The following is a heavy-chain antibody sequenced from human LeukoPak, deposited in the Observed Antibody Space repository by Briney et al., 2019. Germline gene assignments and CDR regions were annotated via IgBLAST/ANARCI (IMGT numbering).Heavy chain of an antibody. CDR1: GYTFTGYY. V-gene: IGHV1-2*02. CDR3: ARAAGRDGYNYDFDY. CDR2: INPNSGGT. D-gene: IGHD5-24*01. Sequence: ASVTVSCKASGYTFTGYYMHWVRQAPGQGLEWMGWINPNSGGTNYAQKFQGRVTMTRDTSISTAYMELSRLRSDDTAVYYCARAAGRDGYNYDFDYWGQGTLVTVPS. J-gene: IGHJ4*02.